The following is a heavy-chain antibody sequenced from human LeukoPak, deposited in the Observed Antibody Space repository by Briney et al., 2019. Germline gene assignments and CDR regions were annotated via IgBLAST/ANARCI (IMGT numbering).Heavy chain of an antibody. Sequence: GGTLRLSCAASGFTFSSYGMSWVRQAPGKGLEWVSTISGSGGSTYYADSVKGRFTISRDNSRNTLYLQMNSLRAEDTAVYYCAKDDRWLQFCCWGQGTLVTVSA. D-gene: IGHD5-24*01. CDR3: AKDDRWLQFCC. J-gene: IGHJ4*02. V-gene: IGHV3-23*01. CDR2: ISGSGGST. CDR1: GFTFSSYG.